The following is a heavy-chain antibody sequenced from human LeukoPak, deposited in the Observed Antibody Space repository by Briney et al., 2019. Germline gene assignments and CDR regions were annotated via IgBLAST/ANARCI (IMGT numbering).Heavy chain of an antibody. Sequence: GGSLRLSCAASGFTFSSSAMSWVRQAPGKGLEWVANIKQDGSEKYYVDSVKGRFTVSRDNAKNSLYLQMDSLRADDTALYYCAGWRTYDSGSYNYWGQGTLVTVSS. CDR3: AGWRTYDSGSYNY. V-gene: IGHV3-7*01. CDR2: IKQDGSEK. J-gene: IGHJ4*02. CDR1: GFTFSSSA. D-gene: IGHD3-10*01.